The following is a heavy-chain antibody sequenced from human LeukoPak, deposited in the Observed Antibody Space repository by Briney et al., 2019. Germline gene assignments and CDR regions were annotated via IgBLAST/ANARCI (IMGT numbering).Heavy chain of an antibody. CDR2: IYYSGST. V-gene: IGHV4-39*01. CDR1: GGSISSSSYY. CDR3: ATVTVPPSYFDY. Sequence: SETLSLTCTVSGGSISSSSYYWGWIRQPPGEGLEWIGSIYYSGSTYYNPSLKSRVTISVDTSKNQFSLKLSSVTAADTAVYYCATVTVPPSYFDYRGQGTLVTVSS. D-gene: IGHD4-17*01. J-gene: IGHJ4*02.